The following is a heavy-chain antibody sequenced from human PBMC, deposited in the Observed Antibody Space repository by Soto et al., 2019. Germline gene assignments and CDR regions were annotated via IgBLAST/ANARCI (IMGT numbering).Heavy chain of an antibody. CDR2: ISAYNGNT. D-gene: IGHD2-15*01. Sequence: QVQLVQSGAEVKKPGASVKVSCKASGYTFTSYGISWVRQAPGQGLEWMGWISAYNGNTNYAQKLQGRVTMTTDTSTSTAYMELRSLRSDDTAVYYCARESRYCSGGSCPIYYSYGMDVWGQGTTVTVSS. CDR3: ARESRYCSGGSCPIYYSYGMDV. CDR1: GYTFTSYG. J-gene: IGHJ6*02. V-gene: IGHV1-18*01.